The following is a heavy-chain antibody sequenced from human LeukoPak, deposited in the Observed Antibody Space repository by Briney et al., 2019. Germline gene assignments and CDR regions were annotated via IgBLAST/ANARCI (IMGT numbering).Heavy chain of an antibody. D-gene: IGHD3-10*01. J-gene: IGHJ5*02. CDR1: GGSISSGGYY. Sequence: PSETLSLTCTVPGGSISSGGYYWSWIRQHPGKGLECIGYIYYSGSTYYNPSLKSRVTISVDTSKNQFSLKLSSVTAADTAVYFWARESTMVRGVTIESLNRFDPLGQGTLVTVSS. V-gene: IGHV4-31*03. CDR3: ARESTMVRGVTIESLNRFDP. CDR2: IYYSGST.